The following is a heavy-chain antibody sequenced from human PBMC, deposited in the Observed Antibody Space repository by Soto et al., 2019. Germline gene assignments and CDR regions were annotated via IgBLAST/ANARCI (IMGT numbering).Heavy chain of an antibody. V-gene: IGHV3-33*01. CDR2: IWYDGSNK. CDR3: ARDLNQLGDHPFFAY. J-gene: IGHJ4*02. CDR1: GFTFSSYG. D-gene: IGHD2-2*01. Sequence: GGSLRLCCAASGFTFSSYGMHWVRQAPGKGLEWVAVIWYDGSNKYYADSVKGRFTISRDNSKNTLYLQMNSLRAEDTAVYYCARDLNQLGDHPFFAYWGQGTLVTVSS.